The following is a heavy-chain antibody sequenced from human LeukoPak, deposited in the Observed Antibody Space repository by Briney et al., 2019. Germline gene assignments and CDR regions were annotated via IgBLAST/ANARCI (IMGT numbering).Heavy chain of an antibody. CDR3: ARVDDYGDYFFDY. V-gene: IGHV4-59*01. J-gene: IGHJ4*02. D-gene: IGHD4-17*01. CDR1: GGSISSYY. Sequence: PSETLSLTCTVSGGSISSYYWSWIRQPPGKGLEWIGYIYYSGSTNYNPSLKSRATISVDTSKNQFSLKLSSVTAADTAVYYCARVDDYGDYFFDYWGQGTLVTVSS. CDR2: IYYSGST.